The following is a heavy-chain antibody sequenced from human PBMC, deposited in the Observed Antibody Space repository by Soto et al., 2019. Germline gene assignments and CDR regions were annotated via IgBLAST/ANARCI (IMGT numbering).Heavy chain of an antibody. V-gene: IGHV3-33*01. Sequence: QVQLVESGGGVVQPGRSLRLSCAASGFTFSGYTIHWVRQAPGKGLEWLALIWFDGSNKYYADSVKGRFTISRDNAKNMLYLQMNTLRAEDTVVYYFARDRGYNYGHPLDSWGQVTLVTVSS. D-gene: IGHD5-18*01. CDR2: IWFDGSNK. J-gene: IGHJ4*02. CDR1: GFTFSGYT. CDR3: ARDRGYNYGHPLDS.